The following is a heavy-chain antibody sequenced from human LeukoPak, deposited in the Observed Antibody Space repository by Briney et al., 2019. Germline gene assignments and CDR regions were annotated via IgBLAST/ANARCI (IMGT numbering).Heavy chain of an antibody. CDR2: MLDTVTT. Sequence: PSETLSLTCAVSGASMNTHYWSWIRQPPGKGLEWIGYMLDTVTTKDNPSLKSRFTLSADASKNQFSLRLTSVTAADAAVYYCATIKRGNIFGYFDFWGQGIPVTVSS. J-gene: IGHJ4*02. CDR1: GASMNTHY. CDR3: ATIKRGNIFGYFDF. D-gene: IGHD5-18*01. V-gene: IGHV4-59*11.